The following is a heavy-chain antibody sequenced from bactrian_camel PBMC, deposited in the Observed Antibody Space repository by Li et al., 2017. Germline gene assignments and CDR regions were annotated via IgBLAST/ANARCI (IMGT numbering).Heavy chain of an antibody. CDR2: ILSETNT. CDR1: DFTFSRYH. CDR3: AAGQWQTDEYRY. D-gene: IGHD7*01. V-gene: IGHV3-2*01. J-gene: IGHJ4*01. Sequence: HVQLVESGGGLVQPGGSLRLSCSYSDFTFSRYHINWVRQTPGMGLEWVSSILSETNTYVADSVKGRFTVSRDNAKNTAYLLVNGLKSEDTAHYYCAAGQWQTDEYRYWGQGTQVTVS.